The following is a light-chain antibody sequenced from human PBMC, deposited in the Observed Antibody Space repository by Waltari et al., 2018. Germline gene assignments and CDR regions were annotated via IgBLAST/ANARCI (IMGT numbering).Light chain of an antibody. CDR1: RPTIETNS. CDR3: AAWDDGLNGPV. Sequence: QSVLTQPPSASGTPGQTVTIPCSGSRPTIETNSVNWYQQVPGTAPRLLIYTNNKRPSGVPDRFSGSKSGSSASLAISGLQSEDEADYYCAAWDDGLNGPVFGGGTKLTVL. CDR2: TNN. V-gene: IGLV1-44*01. J-gene: IGLJ3*02.